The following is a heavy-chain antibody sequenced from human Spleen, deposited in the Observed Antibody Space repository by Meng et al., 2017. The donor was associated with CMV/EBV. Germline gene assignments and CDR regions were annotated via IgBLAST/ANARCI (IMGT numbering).Heavy chain of an antibody. J-gene: IGHJ4*02. V-gene: IGHV3-30-3*01. Sequence: LKISCAASGFSFSTYAVQWVRQAPGKGLEWVAVISYDGSNIHYGDSVRGRFTISRDNSKNTLYLQMNSLRTEDTAVYYCTRLDYWGQGTLVTVSS. CDR2: ISYDGSNI. CDR1: GFSFSTYA. CDR3: TRLDY.